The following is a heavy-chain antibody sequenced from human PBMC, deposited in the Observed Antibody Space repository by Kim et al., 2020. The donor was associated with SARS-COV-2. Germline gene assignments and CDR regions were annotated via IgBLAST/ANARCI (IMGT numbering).Heavy chain of an antibody. Sequence: SETLSLTCTVSGGSISSSSYYWGWIRQPPGKGLEWIGSIYYSGSTYYNPSLKSRVTISVDTSKNQFSLKLSSVTAADTAVYYCAMQLLWFGEEVNWFDPWGQGTLVTVSS. V-gene: IGHV4-39*01. CDR1: GGSISSSSYY. J-gene: IGHJ5*02. CDR3: AMQLLWFGEEVNWFDP. D-gene: IGHD3-10*01. CDR2: IYYSGST.